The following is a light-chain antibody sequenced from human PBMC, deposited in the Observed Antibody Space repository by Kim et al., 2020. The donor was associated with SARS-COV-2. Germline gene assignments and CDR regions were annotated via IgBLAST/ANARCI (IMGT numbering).Light chain of an antibody. Sequence: IVMTQSPATLSVSPGESATLSCRASQSVTRNLARYQQKPGQPPSLLIYGASIRATGIPARFSGSGSGTEFTLTISSLQSEDFAVYYCHQYNVWPLYTFGQGTKLEI. CDR1: QSVTRN. J-gene: IGKJ2*01. V-gene: IGKV3-15*01. CDR3: HQYNVWPLYT. CDR2: GAS.